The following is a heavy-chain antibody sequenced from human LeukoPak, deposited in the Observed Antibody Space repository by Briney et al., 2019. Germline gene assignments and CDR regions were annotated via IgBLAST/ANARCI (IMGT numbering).Heavy chain of an antibody. D-gene: IGHD3-3*01. J-gene: IGHJ4*02. Sequence: GGSLRLSCAASGFTFSSYSMSWVRQAPGKGLEWVANIKQDGSEKYYVDSVKGRFTISRDNAKNSLYLQMNSLRAEDTAVYYCAREIYDFWSGYYIDYWGQGTLVTVSS. V-gene: IGHV3-7*01. CDR2: IKQDGSEK. CDR1: GFTFSSYS. CDR3: AREIYDFWSGYYIDY.